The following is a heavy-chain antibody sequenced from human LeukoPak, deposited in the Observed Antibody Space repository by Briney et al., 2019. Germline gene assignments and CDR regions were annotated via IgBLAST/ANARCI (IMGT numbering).Heavy chain of an antibody. J-gene: IGHJ4*02. CDR1: GGSFSGYY. V-gene: IGHV4-59*12. CDR3: ASYSSSWYRGGFDY. Sequence: PSETLSLTCAVYGGSFSGYYWSWIRQPPGKGLEWIGYIYYSGSTYYNPSLKSRVTISVDRSKNQFSLKLSSVTAADTAVYYCASYSSSWYRGGFDYWGQGTLVTVSS. D-gene: IGHD6-13*01. CDR2: IYYSGST.